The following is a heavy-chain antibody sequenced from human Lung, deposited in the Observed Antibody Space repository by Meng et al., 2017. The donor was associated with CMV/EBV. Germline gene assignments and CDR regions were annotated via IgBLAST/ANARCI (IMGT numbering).Heavy chain of an antibody. Sequence: GGSXRLXCAASGFTFSDYAMHWVRQAPGKGLEWVALMSYDGIKKYYADSVRGRFTISRDTSKNRLFLQLNSLRPDDTAIYYCARGGLVVVTASTFDYWGQGTLVTVSS. CDR1: GFTFSDYA. J-gene: IGHJ4*02. D-gene: IGHD2-21*02. CDR3: ARGGLVVVTASTFDY. V-gene: IGHV3-30-3*01. CDR2: MSYDGIKK.